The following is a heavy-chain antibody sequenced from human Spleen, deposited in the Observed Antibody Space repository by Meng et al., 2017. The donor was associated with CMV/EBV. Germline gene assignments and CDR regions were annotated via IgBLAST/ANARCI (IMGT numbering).Heavy chain of an antibody. CDR2: IYYSGST. Sequence: SETLSLTCTVSGGSISSYYWSWIRQPPGKGLEWIGYIYYSGSTNYNPSLKSRVTISVDTSKNQFSLKLSSVTAADTAVYYCARVGPAATYYYYGMDVWGQGPTVTVSS. V-gene: IGHV4-59*01. CDR1: GGSISSYY. D-gene: IGHD2-2*01. CDR3: ARVGPAATYYYYGMDV. J-gene: IGHJ6*02.